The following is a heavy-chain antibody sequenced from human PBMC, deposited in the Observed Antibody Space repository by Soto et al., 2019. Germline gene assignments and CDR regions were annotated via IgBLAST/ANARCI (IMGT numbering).Heavy chain of an antibody. J-gene: IGHJ6*03. CDR1: GYTLTELS. V-gene: IGHV1-24*01. Sequence: ASVKVSCKVSGYTLTELSMHWVRQAPGKGLDWMGGFDTEDSETIYAQKFQGRVTMTEDTSTDTAYMELSSLRSEDTAVYYCATVHQKKSRYYYYMDVWGKGTTVTVSS. D-gene: IGHD2-2*01. CDR3: ATVHQKKSRYYYYMDV. CDR2: FDTEDSET.